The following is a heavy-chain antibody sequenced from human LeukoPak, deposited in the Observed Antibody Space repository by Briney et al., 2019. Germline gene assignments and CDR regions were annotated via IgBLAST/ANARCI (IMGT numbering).Heavy chain of an antibody. CDR3: ARDLGDMITFGGVIANNFDY. CDR1: GYTFTGYY. J-gene: IGHJ4*02. CDR2: INPNSGGT. D-gene: IGHD3-16*02. Sequence: GASVKVSCKASGYTFTGYYMHWVRQAPGQGLEWMGWINPNSGGTNYAQKFQGRVTMTRDTSISTAYMELSRLRSDDTAVYYCARDLGDMITFGGVIANNFDYWGQGTLVTVSS. V-gene: IGHV1-2*02.